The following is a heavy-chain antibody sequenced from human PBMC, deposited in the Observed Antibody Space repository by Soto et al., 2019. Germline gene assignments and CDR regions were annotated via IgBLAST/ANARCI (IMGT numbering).Heavy chain of an antibody. CDR3: ARDIWLYTTSSLAV. CDR1: GFNFSSYG. D-gene: IGHD6-6*01. J-gene: IGHJ4*02. CDR2: IWYDGSNR. Sequence: QVQLAESGGGVVQPGRSLRLSCAASGFNFSSYGMHWVRQAPGKGLEWLAVIWYDGSNRDYADSVKGRFSISRDNSKNTLFLQMNSMGVEDTAVYYCARDIWLYTTSSLAVWGQGTLVTVSS. V-gene: IGHV3-33*01.